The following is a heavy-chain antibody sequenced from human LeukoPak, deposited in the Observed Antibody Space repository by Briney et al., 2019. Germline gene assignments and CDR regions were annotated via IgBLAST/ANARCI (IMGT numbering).Heavy chain of an antibody. CDR3: ARRNYGTYYYYGMDV. CDR1: GGTFSSYA. V-gene: IGHV1-69*04. J-gene: IGHJ6*02. Sequence: ASVKVSCKASGGTFSSYAISWVRQAPGQGLEWMGRIIPILGIANYAQKFQGRVTITADKSTSTAYMELSSLRSEDTAVYYCARRNYGTYYYYGMDVWGQGTTVTVSS. D-gene: IGHD3-10*01. CDR2: IIPILGIA.